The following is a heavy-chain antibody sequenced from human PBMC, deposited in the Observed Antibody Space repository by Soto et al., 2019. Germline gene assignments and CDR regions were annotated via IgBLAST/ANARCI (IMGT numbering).Heavy chain of an antibody. Sequence: SVKVSCKASGGTFSSYTISWVRQAPGQGLEWMGRIIPILGIANYAQKFQGRVTITADKSTSTAYMELSSLRSEDTAVYYCATLGYCSSTSCSRFDPWGQGTLVTVSS. CDR3: ATLGYCSSTSCSRFDP. J-gene: IGHJ5*02. CDR2: IIPILGIA. V-gene: IGHV1-69*02. D-gene: IGHD2-2*01. CDR1: GGTFSSYT.